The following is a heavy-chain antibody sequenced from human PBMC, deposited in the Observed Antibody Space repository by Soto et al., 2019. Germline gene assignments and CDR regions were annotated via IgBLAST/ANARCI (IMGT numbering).Heavy chain of an antibody. CDR1: GYTFTSYY. V-gene: IGHV1-46*01. J-gene: IGHJ6*02. CDR2: INPSGGST. CDR3: ARLLSGYDSVYYYYGMDV. D-gene: IGHD5-12*01. Sequence: ASVKVSCKASGYTFTSYYMHWVREAPGQGLEWMGIINPSGGSTSYAQKFQGRVTMTRDTSTSTVYMELSSLRSEDTAVYYCARLLSGYDSVYYYYGMDVWGQGTTVTAP.